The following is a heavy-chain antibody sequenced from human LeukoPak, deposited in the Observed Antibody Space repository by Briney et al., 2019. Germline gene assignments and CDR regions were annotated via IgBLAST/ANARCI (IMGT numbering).Heavy chain of an antibody. J-gene: IGHJ4*02. V-gene: IGHV3-7*03. CDR2: INEDGSEK. Sequence: GGSLRLSCAVSGFTFSNFWLSWVRQAPGKGLEWVANINEDGSEKYYVDSVKGRFTISRDNAKNSLYLQLNSLRAEDTAVYYCAKELPTDPIAAAGTKLSDYWGQGTLVTVSS. D-gene: IGHD6-13*01. CDR1: GFTFSNFW. CDR3: AKELPTDPIAAAGTKLSDY.